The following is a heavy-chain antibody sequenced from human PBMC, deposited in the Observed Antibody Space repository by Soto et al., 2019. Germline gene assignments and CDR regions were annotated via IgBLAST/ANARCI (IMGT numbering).Heavy chain of an antibody. V-gene: IGHV3-23*01. CDR2: ITDTGGDA. CDR3: SRGAKDPYPGIRFLGF. D-gene: IGHD3-10*01. J-gene: IGHJ4*02. Sequence: SGGSLRLSCVASGITFGNRAMSWVRQAPGEGLEWVSAITDTGGDAKYADSVRGRFAISRDNSKNTLYLQMSSLRAEDSAVYYCSRGAKDPYPGIRFLGFWGRGTLVTVSS. CDR1: GITFGNRA.